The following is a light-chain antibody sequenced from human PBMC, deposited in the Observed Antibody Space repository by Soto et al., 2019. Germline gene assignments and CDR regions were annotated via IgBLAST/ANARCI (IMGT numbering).Light chain of an antibody. CDR3: MQTTHWPQT. CDR2: KIS. CDR1: QSLVYSDGNTY. Sequence: DAVMTQSPLSLPVALGQPASISCRSSQSLVYSDGNTYLAWFQQRPGQSPRRLIYKISNRDFGDPDRFSGSGSGFDFTLKISRVEAEDVGGYYCMQTTHWPQTFGQGTKLEIK. J-gene: IGKJ2*01. V-gene: IGKV2-30*01.